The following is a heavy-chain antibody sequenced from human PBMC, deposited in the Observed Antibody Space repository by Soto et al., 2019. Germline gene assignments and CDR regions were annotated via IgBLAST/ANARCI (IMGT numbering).Heavy chain of an antibody. CDR1: GGSISSSNW. D-gene: IGHD1-26*01. CDR3: ARVSGSYYYGMDV. CDR2: IYHSGST. Sequence: SETLSLTCAVSGGSISSSNWWSWVRQPPGKGLEWIGEIYHSGSTNCNPSPKSRVTISVDKSKNQFSLKLSSVTAADTAVYYCARVSGSYYYGMDVWGQGITVTVSS. V-gene: IGHV4-4*02. J-gene: IGHJ6*02.